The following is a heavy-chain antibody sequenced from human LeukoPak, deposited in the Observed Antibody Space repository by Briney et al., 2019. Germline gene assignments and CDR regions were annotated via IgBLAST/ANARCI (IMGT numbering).Heavy chain of an antibody. V-gene: IGHV3-23*01. Sequence: GGSLRLSCAASGFTVSSNFMSWVRQAPGKGLEWVSAISGSGGSTYYVDSVKGRFTISRDNSKNTLYLQMNSLRAEDTAVYYCVINVLRFLEHGLPFDYWGQGTLVTVSS. CDR1: GFTVSSNF. CDR3: VINVLRFLEHGLPFDY. J-gene: IGHJ4*02. D-gene: IGHD3-3*01. CDR2: ISGSGGST.